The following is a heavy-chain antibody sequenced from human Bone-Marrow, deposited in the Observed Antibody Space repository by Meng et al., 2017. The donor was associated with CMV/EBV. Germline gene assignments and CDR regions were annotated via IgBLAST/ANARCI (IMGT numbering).Heavy chain of an antibody. V-gene: IGHV1-2*02. CDR1: GYSFAAYY. CDR2: MTPNSGGP. CDR3: ARDFGRSADY. D-gene: IGHD3-10*01. J-gene: IGHJ4*02. Sequence: ASVKVSCKASGYSFAAYYMHWVRQAPGQRFEWLGWMTPNSGGPQYAQKFQGRVTMTRDTSTSTDYMELSSLTSDDTAVHYGARDFGRSADYWGQGTPVTVSS.